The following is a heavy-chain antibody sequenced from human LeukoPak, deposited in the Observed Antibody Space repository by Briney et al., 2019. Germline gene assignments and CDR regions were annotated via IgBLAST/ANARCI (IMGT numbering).Heavy chain of an antibody. D-gene: IGHD3-10*01. J-gene: IGHJ4*02. Sequence: GGSLRLSCGASGFTFSSYAMSWVRQAPGKGLEWVSAISGSGGSTYYADSVKGRFTISRDNSKNTLYLQMNSLRAEDTAVYYCAKLYYYGSGSYYKAKYYFDYWGQGTLVTVSS. CDR1: GFTFSSYA. CDR2: ISGSGGST. V-gene: IGHV3-23*01. CDR3: AKLYYYGSGSYYKAKYYFDY.